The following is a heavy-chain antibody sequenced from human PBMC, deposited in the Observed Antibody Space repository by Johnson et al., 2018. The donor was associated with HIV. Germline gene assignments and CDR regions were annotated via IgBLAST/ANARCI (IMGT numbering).Heavy chain of an antibody. CDR2: INWNGGST. D-gene: IGHD2-2*01. CDR3: ARGKLPAALRRGDAFDI. J-gene: IGHJ3*02. V-gene: IGHV3-20*04. Sequence: VQLVESGGRVVRPGGSLTLSCAASGFSFDDYGMTWVRQIAGQGLEWVSGINWNGGSTGYADSVKGRFTISRDTAKNSLYLQMNSLRAEDTALYYCARGKLPAALRRGDAFDIWGQGTMVTVSS. CDR1: GFSFDDYG.